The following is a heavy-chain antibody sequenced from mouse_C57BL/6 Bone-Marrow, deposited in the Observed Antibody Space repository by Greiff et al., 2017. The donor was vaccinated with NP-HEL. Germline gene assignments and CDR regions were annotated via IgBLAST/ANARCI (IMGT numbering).Heavy chain of an antibody. V-gene: IGHV5-12*01. D-gene: IGHD2-3*01. CDR1: GFTFSDYY. CDR2: ISNCGGST. Sequence: EVMLVESGGGLVQPGGSLKLSCAASGFTFSDYYMYWVRQTPEKRLEWVAYISNCGGSTYYPDTVKGRFTISRDNAKTTLYLQMSRLKSEDTAMYYCARQDGYSLYCYFDVWGTGTTVTVSS. CDR3: ARQDGYSLYCYFDV. J-gene: IGHJ1*03.